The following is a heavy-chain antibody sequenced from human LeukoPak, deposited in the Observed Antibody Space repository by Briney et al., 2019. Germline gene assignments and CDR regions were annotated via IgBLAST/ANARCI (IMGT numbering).Heavy chain of an antibody. J-gene: IGHJ4*02. D-gene: IGHD2-21*02. Sequence: GGSLRLSCAASGFTFSSYAVSWVRQAPGKGLEWVSAISGSGGSTYYADSVKGRFTISRDNSKNTLYLQMNSLRAEDTAVYYCARGKSIVVVTAIQYYFDYWGQGTLVTVSS. CDR3: ARGKSIVVVTAIQYYFDY. V-gene: IGHV3-23*01. CDR2: ISGSGGST. CDR1: GFTFSSYA.